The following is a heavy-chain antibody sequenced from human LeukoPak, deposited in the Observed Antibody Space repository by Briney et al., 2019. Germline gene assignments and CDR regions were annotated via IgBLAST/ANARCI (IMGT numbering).Heavy chain of an antibody. J-gene: IGHJ4*02. CDR3: ARGRYYYDSSGYYYTYFDY. CDR2: INHSGST. V-gene: IGHV4-34*01. D-gene: IGHD3-22*01. Sequence: SETLSLTCAVYGGSFSGYYWSWIRQPPGKGLEWLGEINHSGSTNYNPSLKSRVTISVDTSKNQFSLKLSSVTAADTAVYYCARGRYYYDSSGYYYTYFDYWGQGTLVTVSS. CDR1: GGSFSGYY.